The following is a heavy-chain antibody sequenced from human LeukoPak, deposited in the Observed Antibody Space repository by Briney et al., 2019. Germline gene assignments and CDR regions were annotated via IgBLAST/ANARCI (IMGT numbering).Heavy chain of an antibody. CDR2: IYHSGST. Sequence: PSETLSLTXAVSGYSISSGYYWGWIRQPPGKGLEWIGSIYHSGSTYYNPSLKSRVTISVDTSKNQFSLKLSSVTAADTAVYYCASISITTSINYWGQGTLVTVSS. CDR1: GYSISSGYY. CDR3: ASISITTSINY. D-gene: IGHD1-20*01. V-gene: IGHV4-38-2*01. J-gene: IGHJ4*02.